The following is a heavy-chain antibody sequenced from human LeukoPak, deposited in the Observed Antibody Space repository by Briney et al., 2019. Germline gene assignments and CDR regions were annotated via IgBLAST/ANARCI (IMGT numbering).Heavy chain of an antibody. CDR2: ISSSSSTI. CDR1: GFTFSSYS. Sequence: PGGSLRLSCAASGFTFSSYSMNWVRQAPGKGLEWVSYISSSSSTIYYADSVKGRFTISRDNAKNSLYLQMNSQRAEDTAVYYCAREGEQCLVQDLNFDYWGQGTLATVSS. J-gene: IGHJ4*02. V-gene: IGHV3-48*04. D-gene: IGHD6-19*01. CDR3: AREGEQCLVQDLNFDY.